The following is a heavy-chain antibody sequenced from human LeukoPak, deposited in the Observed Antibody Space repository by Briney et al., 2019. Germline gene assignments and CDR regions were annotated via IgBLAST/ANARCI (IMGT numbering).Heavy chain of an antibody. J-gene: IGHJ5*02. Sequence: ASVKVSCKASGYTFTGSYMHWVRQAPGQGLEWMGWINPNTGGTNYAQQFQGRVTMTRDTSISTAYMELSRRKSDDTAVYYCARQRVAAAGPNWFDPWGQGTLVTVSS. CDR2: INPNTGGT. CDR1: GYTFTGSY. CDR3: ARQRVAAAGPNWFDP. V-gene: IGHV1-2*02. D-gene: IGHD6-13*01.